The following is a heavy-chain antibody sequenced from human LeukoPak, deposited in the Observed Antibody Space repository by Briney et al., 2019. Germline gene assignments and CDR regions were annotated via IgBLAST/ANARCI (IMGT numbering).Heavy chain of an antibody. CDR3: VRDFRSADY. V-gene: IGHV3-74*01. J-gene: IGHJ4*02. CDR2: ICPDGTGI. Sequence: GGSLRLSCAASGFIFSFYCMHWVRQAPGKGPMWVSRICPDGTGISYADSVKARFTTSRDNAKNTVYLQMNSLREEDTAVYYCVRDFRSADYWGQGTLVTVSS. CDR1: GFIFSFYC.